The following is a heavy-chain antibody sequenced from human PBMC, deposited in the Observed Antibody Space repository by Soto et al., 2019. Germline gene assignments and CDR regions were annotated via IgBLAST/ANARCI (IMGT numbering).Heavy chain of an antibody. D-gene: IGHD4-17*01. CDR1: GGSFIGYY. CDR3: ARENSNYGDFDY. J-gene: IGHJ4*02. V-gene: IGHV4-34*01. CDR2: INHSGST. Sequence: PSETLSLTCAVYGGSFIGYYWSWIRQPPGKGLEWIGEINHSGSTNYNPSLKSRVTISVDTSKNQFSLKLSSVTAADTAVYYCARENSNYGDFDYWGQGTLVTVSS.